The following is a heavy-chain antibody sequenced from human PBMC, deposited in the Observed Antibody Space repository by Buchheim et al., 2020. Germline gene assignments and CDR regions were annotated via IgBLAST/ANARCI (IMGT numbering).Heavy chain of an antibody. CDR2: ITHSGDT. J-gene: IGHJ5*02. D-gene: IGHD2-15*01. V-gene: IGHV4-34*01. CDR1: GASFSGSY. CDR3: AREPGYCSGGRCYGGWFDP. Sequence: QVQVQQWGAGMLKPSETLSLTCAVNGASFSGSYWSWIRQPPEKGLEWIGEITHSGDTNYNPSLKSRVTISVDTSKNQFSLRLSSVTAADTAVYYCAREPGYCSGGRCYGGWFDPWGQGTL.